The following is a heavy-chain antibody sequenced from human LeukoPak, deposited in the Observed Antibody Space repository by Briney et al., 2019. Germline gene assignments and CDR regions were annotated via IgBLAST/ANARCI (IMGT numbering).Heavy chain of an antibody. J-gene: IGHJ4*02. CDR2: IKEDGSET. D-gene: IGHD1-1*01. CDR3: ARGSTTEDY. CDR1: GFTFSHYS. Sequence: PGGSLRLSCAASGFTFSHYSLTWVRQAPGKGLEWVANIKEDGSETHYVDSVKGRFTISRDNAKSSLYLQMNSLRAEDTAVYYCARGSTTEDYWGQGTLVTVSS. V-gene: IGHV3-7*04.